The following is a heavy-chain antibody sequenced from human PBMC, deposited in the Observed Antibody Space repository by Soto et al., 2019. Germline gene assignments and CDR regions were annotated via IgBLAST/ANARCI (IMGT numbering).Heavy chain of an antibody. CDR2: ISYDGSNK. CDR1: GFTFSSYA. V-gene: IGHV3-30-3*01. D-gene: IGHD3-22*01. CDR3: ARTPEHYYDSSGYYPGYYFDY. Sequence: GGSLRLSCAASGFTFSSYAMHWVRQAPGKGLEWVAVISYDGSNKYYADSVKGRFTISRDNSKNTLYLQMNSLRAEDTAVYYCARTPEHYYDSSGYYPGYYFDYWGQGTLVTVSS. J-gene: IGHJ4*02.